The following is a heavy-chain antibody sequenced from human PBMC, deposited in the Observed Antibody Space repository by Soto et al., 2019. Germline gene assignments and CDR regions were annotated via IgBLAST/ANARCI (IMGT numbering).Heavy chain of an antibody. D-gene: IGHD3-3*01. Sequence: ASVKVSCKASGYTFTSYGISWVRQAPGQGLEWMGWISAYNGNTNYAQKLQGRVTMTTDTSTSTAYMELRSLRSDDTAVYYCARDVTGITIFGVVFSYYMDVWGTGTTVTVSS. CDR3: ARDVTGITIFGVVFSYYMDV. CDR1: GYTFTSYG. CDR2: ISAYNGNT. J-gene: IGHJ6*03. V-gene: IGHV1-18*01.